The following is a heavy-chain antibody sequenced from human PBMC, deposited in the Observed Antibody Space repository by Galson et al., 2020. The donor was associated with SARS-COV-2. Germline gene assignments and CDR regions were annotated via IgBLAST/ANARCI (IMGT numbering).Heavy chain of an antibody. D-gene: IGHD6-19*01. CDR1: GFNFSSPA. V-gene: IGHV3-33*01. CDR3: ARDGQSTAGWAFDY. Sequence: GGSLRLPSATSGFNFSSPAIHWVRPAPGKGLEWVAQIFSDGSEKYYGDSVKGPFPISRDSSKNTVYLQMNNLRADDTAVYYCARDGQSTAGWAFDYWCQGNLVTVSS. J-gene: IGHJ4*02. CDR2: IFSDGSEK.